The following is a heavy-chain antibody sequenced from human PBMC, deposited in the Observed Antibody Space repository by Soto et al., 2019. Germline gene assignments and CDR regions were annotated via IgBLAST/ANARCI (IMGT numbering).Heavy chain of an antibody. Sequence: QVQLQESGPRLVKPSETLSLTCTVSGGSVSSDSYYWTWIRQPPGKGLEWIGYLQDSGSTSYNPSPTGRVTFSRHTSHHRSSLKLSSVTAADTAVYYCARGRWFDPWGQGTLVTLSS. CDR3: ARGRWFDP. V-gene: IGHV4-61*01. CDR1: GGSVSSDSYY. J-gene: IGHJ5*02. CDR2: LQDSGST.